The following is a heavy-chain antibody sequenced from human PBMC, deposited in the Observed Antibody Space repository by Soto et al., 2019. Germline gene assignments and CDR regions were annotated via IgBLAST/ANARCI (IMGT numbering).Heavy chain of an antibody. CDR3: TTEVGYCSSTSCSNTVDAFDI. D-gene: IGHD2-2*01. V-gene: IGHV3-15*01. J-gene: IGHJ3*02. CDR1: GFTFSNAW. Sequence: EVQLVESGGGLVKPGGSLRLSCAASGFTFSNAWMSWVRQAPGKGLEWVGRIKSKTDGGTTDYAAPVKGRFTISRDDLKNTLYLQMNSLKTEDTAVYYCTTEVGYCSSTSCSNTVDAFDIWGQGTMVTVSS. CDR2: IKSKTDGGTT.